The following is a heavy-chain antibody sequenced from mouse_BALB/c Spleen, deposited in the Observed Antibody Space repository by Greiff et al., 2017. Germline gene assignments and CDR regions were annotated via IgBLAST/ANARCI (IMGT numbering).Heavy chain of an antibody. V-gene: IGHV5-17*02. CDR3: ARGGNYAGFAY. D-gene: IGHD2-1*01. CDR2: ISSGSSTI. CDR1: GFTFSSFG. Sequence: EVKVVESGGGLVQPGGSRKLSCAASGFTFSSFGMHWVRQAPEKGLEWVAYISSGSSTIYYADTVKGRFTISRDNPKNTLFLQMTSLRSEDTAMYYCARGGNYAGFAYWGQGTLVTVSA. J-gene: IGHJ3*01.